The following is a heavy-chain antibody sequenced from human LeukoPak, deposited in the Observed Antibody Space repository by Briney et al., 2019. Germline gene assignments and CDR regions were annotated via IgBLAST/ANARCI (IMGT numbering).Heavy chain of an antibody. CDR3: ATIQYYDSSGYYYHY. CDR1: GYTLTELS. CDR2: FDPEDGET. D-gene: IGHD3-22*01. V-gene: IGHV1-24*01. J-gene: IGHJ4*02. Sequence: ASVKVSCKVSGYTLTELSMHWVRQAPGKGLEWMGGFDPEDGETIYAQKFQGRVTMTEDTSTDTAYMELSSLRSEDTAVHYCATIQYYDSSGYYYHYWGQGTLVTVSS.